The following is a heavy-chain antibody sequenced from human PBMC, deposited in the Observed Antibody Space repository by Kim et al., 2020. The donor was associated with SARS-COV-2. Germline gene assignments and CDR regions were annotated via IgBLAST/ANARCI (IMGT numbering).Heavy chain of an antibody. CDR2: T. D-gene: IGHD1-1*01. V-gene: IGHV3-23*01. CDR3: AKGNDLDAFDI. Sequence: TYYADSVKGRFTISRDNSKNTLYLQMNSLGAEDTAVYYCAKGNDLDAFDIWGQGTMVTVSS. J-gene: IGHJ3*02.